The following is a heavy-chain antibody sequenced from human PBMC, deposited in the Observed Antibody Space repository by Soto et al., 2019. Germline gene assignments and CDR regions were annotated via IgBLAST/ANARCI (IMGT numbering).Heavy chain of an antibody. V-gene: IGHV3-21*01. CDR2: ISSSSSYI. Sequence: GGSLRLSCAASGVTFSSYSMNWVRQAPGKGLEWVSSISSSSSYIYYADSVKGRFTISRDNAKNSLYLQMNSLRAEDTAVYYCARGSTMVRGVFLFDPWGQGTMVIVSS. J-gene: IGHJ5*02. CDR1: GVTFSSYS. D-gene: IGHD3-10*01. CDR3: ARGSTMVRGVFLFDP.